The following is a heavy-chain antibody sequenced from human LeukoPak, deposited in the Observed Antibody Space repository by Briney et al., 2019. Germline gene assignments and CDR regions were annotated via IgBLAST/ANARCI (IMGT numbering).Heavy chain of an antibody. CDR1: GFTFSAYG. V-gene: IGHV3-30*03. J-gene: IGHJ4*02. CDR3: AGEAVNRNYFDY. Sequence: GGSLRLSCAASGFTFSAYGMHWVRQAPGKGLEWVAVISYDGSNTYYADSVKGRFTISRDNSKNTLYLQMNSLRAEDTAVYYCAGEAVNRNYFDYWGQGTLVTVSS. D-gene: IGHD4-17*01. CDR2: ISYDGSNT.